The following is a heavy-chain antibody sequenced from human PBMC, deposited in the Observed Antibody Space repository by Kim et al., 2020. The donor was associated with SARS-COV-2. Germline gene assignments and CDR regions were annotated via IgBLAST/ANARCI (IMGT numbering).Heavy chain of an antibody. Sequence: GRFTISRDNAKNSLYLQMNSLRAEDTAVYYCARSRAAAGRAVGYYYGMDVWGQGTTVTVSS. CDR3: ARSRAAAGRAVGYYYGMDV. D-gene: IGHD6-13*01. J-gene: IGHJ6*02. V-gene: IGHV3-7*04.